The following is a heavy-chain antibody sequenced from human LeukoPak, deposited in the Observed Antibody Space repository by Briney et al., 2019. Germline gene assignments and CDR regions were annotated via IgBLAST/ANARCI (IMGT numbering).Heavy chain of an antibody. CDR1: GGTFSNYV. CDR3: ARQPYYYDSSGYTDY. V-gene: IGHV1-69*04. D-gene: IGHD3-22*01. Sequence: SVKVSCKTSGGTFSNYVISWVRQAPGQGLEWMGRIIPILGIANYAQKFQGRVTITADKSTSTAYMELSSLRSEDTAVYYCARQPYYYDSSGYTDYWGQGTLVTVSS. J-gene: IGHJ4*02. CDR2: IIPILGIA.